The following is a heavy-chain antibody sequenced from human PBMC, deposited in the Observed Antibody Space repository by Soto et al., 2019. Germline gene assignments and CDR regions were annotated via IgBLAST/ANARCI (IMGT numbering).Heavy chain of an antibody. D-gene: IGHD6-13*01. CDR3: AKIRWGSAASTLWGAFDI. CDR2: IIGSGGST. J-gene: IGHJ3*02. Sequence: GGSLRLSCAASGFTFSSYSMSWVRQAPGKGLEWVSAIIGSGGSTYYADSVKGRFTISRDNSKNTLYLQMNSLRAEDTAVYYCAKIRWGSAASTLWGAFDIWGQGTMVTVSS. CDR1: GFTFSSYS. V-gene: IGHV3-23*01.